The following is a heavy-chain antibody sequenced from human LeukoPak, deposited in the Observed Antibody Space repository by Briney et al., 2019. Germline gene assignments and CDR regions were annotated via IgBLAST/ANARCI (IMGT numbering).Heavy chain of an antibody. Sequence: GASVKVSCKASGGTFSSYAISWVRQAPGQGLEWMGGIIPIFGTANYAQKFQGRVTMTRNTSISTAYMELSSLRSEDTAVYYCARRKYGSEAFDIWGQGTMVTVSS. CDR1: GGTFSSYA. CDR2: IIPIFGTA. CDR3: ARRKYGSEAFDI. J-gene: IGHJ3*02. V-gene: IGHV1-69*05. D-gene: IGHD3-10*01.